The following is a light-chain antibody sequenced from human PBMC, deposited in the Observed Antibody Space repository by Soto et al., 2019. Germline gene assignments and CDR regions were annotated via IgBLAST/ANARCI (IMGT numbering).Light chain of an antibody. Sequence: DIQVTQSPSTLSASVGDRVTITCRASQNINSWLAWYQQKPGKAPKLLIYAASSLESGVPSRFSGSRSGTEFTLTISSLQPDDFATYYCQQYDANPWTFGQGTKVEIK. V-gene: IGKV1-5*01. CDR2: AAS. J-gene: IGKJ1*01. CDR1: QNINSW. CDR3: QQYDANPWT.